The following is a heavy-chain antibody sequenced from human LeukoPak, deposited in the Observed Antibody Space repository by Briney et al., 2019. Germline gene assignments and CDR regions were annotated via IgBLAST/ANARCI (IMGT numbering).Heavy chain of an antibody. J-gene: IGHJ3*02. CDR3: AKDMSSSWYSAFDI. V-gene: IGHV3-9*03. CDR1: GFTFDDYA. Sequence: GRSLRLSCAASGFTFDDYAMHWVRQAPGKGLEWVSGISWNSGSIGYADSVKGRFTISRDNAKNSLYLQMNSLRAEDMALYYCAKDMSSSWYSAFDIWGQGTMVTVSS. D-gene: IGHD6-13*01. CDR2: ISWNSGSI.